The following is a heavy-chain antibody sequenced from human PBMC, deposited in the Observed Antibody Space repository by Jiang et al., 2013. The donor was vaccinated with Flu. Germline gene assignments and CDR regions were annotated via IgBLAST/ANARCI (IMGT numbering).Heavy chain of an antibody. D-gene: IGHD3-22*01. J-gene: IGHJ4*02. CDR1: GFTFSDYY. CDR2: ISSSGSTI. Sequence: VKPGGSLRLSCAASGFTFSDYYMSWIRQAPGKGLEWVSYISSSGSTIYYADSVKGRFTISRDNAKNSLYLQMNSLRAEDTAVYYCARDLSLTMIVAKPPYWGQGTLVTVSS. V-gene: IGHV3-11*01. CDR3: ARDLSLTMIVAKPPY.